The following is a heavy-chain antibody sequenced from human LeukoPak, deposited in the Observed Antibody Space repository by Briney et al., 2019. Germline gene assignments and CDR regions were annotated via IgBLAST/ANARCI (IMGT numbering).Heavy chain of an antibody. J-gene: IGHJ3*02. V-gene: IGHV4-59*11. D-gene: IGHD3-22*01. CDR3: ARLINNDNSGDADTFDM. CDR1: GGSMRSHY. Sequence: SETLSLTCTVSGGSMRSHYWSWIRKPPGKGLEWIGYIDYSGSTRYNPSLQSGVSISVDTSKNQFSLKLNSVTATDTAVYYCARLINNDNSGDADTFDMWGQGTVVTVFS. CDR2: IDYSGST.